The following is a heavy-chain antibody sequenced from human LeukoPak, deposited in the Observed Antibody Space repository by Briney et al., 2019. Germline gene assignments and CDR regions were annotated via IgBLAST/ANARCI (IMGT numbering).Heavy chain of an antibody. CDR1: GFDFSSYT. J-gene: IGHJ3*02. CDR3: ARDFNPSCGDNCYLDAFDI. CDR2: ITSDSGDT. Sequence: SGDSLRLSCAASGFDFSSYTMNWVRQAPGQGLEWVASITSDSGDTNFADSLKARLTISRDNAKNSLYLQMDSLRAEDTAVYYCARDFNPSCGDNCYLDAFDIWGQGTMVTVSS. V-gene: IGHV3-21*01. D-gene: IGHD2-21*01.